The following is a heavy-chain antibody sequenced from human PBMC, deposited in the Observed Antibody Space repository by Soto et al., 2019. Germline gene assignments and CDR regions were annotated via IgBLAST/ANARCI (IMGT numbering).Heavy chain of an antibody. V-gene: IGHV4-30-4*01. J-gene: IGHJ3*01. CDR1: GGSITNGDYY. CDR3: ARESLGIHIVVVVTD. Sequence: SETLSLTCTVPGGSITNGDYYWSWIRQSPGMGLEWIGYMYDSGSTYYNPSLRSRVTISVDTSKNQFSLSLTSVSATDTAVYYCARESLGIHIVVVVTDWGQGTMVTVSS. D-gene: IGHD3-22*01. CDR2: MYDSGST.